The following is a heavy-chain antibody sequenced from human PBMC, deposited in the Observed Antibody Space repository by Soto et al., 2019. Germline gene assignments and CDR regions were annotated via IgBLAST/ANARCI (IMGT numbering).Heavy chain of an antibody. D-gene: IGHD3-10*01. CDR1: GGSISEYY. Sequence: QVQLQESGPGLVKPSETLSLSCGVSGGSISEYYWSWIRQPAGKGLEWIGRIYSGGSTNYNPSLGSRVTMSVDTSKNQFSLKQSSVTAADTAVDYCARGPGGFGDFSLDYWGQGTLVTVSS. CDR2: IYSGGST. CDR3: ARGPGGFGDFSLDY. V-gene: IGHV4-4*07. J-gene: IGHJ4*02.